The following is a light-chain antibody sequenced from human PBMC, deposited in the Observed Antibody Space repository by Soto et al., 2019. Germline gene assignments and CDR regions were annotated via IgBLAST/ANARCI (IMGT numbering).Light chain of an antibody. CDR3: SSYTSSSTLE. J-gene: IGLJ1*01. V-gene: IGLV2-14*01. CDR1: SSDVGGYNY. Sequence: QSVLTQPASVSGSPGQSITISCTGTSSDVGGYNYVSWYQQHPGKAPKLMIYEVSNRPSGVSNRFSGSKSGNTASLTISGLQAEDEADYYCSSYTSSSTLEVGTGTRSPS. CDR2: EVS.